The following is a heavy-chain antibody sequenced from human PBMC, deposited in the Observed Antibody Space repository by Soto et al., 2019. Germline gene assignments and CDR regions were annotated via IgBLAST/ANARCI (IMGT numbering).Heavy chain of an antibody. D-gene: IGHD2-2*01. CDR2: SHHTGST. V-gene: IGHV4-59*01. J-gene: IGHJ6*02. CDR1: GGPIISYY. Sequence: SETLSLTCTVSGGPIISYYWSWILQPPGKGLEWIGYSHHTGSTNYNPSLKSRVTMSVDTSKNQLSLKLSSVTAADTAVYFCARARYQLLHPYYYGMDVWGQGTTVTVSS. CDR3: ARARYQLLHPYYYGMDV.